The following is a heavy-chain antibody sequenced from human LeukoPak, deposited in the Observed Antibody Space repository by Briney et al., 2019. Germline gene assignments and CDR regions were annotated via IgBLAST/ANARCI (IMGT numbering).Heavy chain of an antibody. CDR2: ISPNSGGT. Sequence: ASVKVSCKASGYTLTDYYMHWVRQAPGQGLEWMGWISPNSGGTNYAQNFQGRVTMTRDTSVSTAYMELSSLRSDDTAVYYCARQSSGYSFSWGQGTLVTVSS. CDR1: GYTLTDYY. CDR3: ARQSSGYSFS. J-gene: IGHJ4*02. V-gene: IGHV1-2*02. D-gene: IGHD3-22*01.